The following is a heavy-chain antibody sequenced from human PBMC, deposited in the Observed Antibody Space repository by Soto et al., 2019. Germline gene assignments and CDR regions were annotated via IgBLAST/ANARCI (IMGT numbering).Heavy chain of an antibody. CDR3: ARMYYDILTGWYYFDY. D-gene: IGHD3-9*01. Sequence: PGGSLRLSCAASGFTLSSYSMNWVRQAPGKGLEWVSYISSSSSTIYYADSVKGRFTISRDNAKNSLYLQMNSLRAEDTAVYYCARMYYDILTGWYYFDYWGQGTLVTVSS. J-gene: IGHJ4*02. V-gene: IGHV3-48*01. CDR2: ISSSSSTI. CDR1: GFTLSSYS.